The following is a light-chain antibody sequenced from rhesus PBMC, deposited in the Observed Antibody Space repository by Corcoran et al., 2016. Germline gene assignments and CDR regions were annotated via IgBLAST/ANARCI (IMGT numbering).Light chain of an antibody. CDR1: LSLNNY. Sequence: DIQMTQSPSSLSASVGDTVTITCRASLSLNNYLDWYQQKPGKAPKLLIHKTVSLQSGVQSRFRGSGAGTDFTLPISVLQPEDIAPYYCLQFSNAPLTFAGGTKVEIK. J-gene: IGKJ4*01. CDR2: KTV. CDR3: LQFSNAPLT. V-gene: IGKV1-22*01.